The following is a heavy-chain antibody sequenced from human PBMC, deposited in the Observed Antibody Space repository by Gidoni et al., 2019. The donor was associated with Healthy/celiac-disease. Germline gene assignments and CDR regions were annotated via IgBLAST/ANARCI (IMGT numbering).Heavy chain of an antibody. CDR1: GFPFRTYG. CDR2: MSYDGRNK. J-gene: IGHJ4*02. Sequence: VQLVESGGGVGQPWRYLGLSCAASGFPFRTYGMHWVRQAPGKGLGWVVVMSYDGRNKYYADSVKGRFTISRDNSKNTLYLQMNSLRAEDTAVYYCAKDQRAWFSTYYFDYWGQGTLVTVSS. V-gene: IGHV3-30*18. CDR3: AKDQRAWFSTYYFDY. D-gene: IGHD2-2*01.